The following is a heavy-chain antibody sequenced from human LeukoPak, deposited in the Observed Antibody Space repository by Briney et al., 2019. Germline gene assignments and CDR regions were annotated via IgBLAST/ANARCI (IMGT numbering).Heavy chain of an antibody. CDR3: ARGRYYYDSSGYPTPGY. J-gene: IGHJ4*02. V-gene: IGHV3-21*01. CDR1: GFTFSSYS. CDR2: ISSSSSYI. Sequence: AGGSLRLSCAAFGFTFSSYSMNWVRQAPGKGLEWVSSISSSSSYIYYADSVKGRFTISRDNAKNSLYLQMNSLRAEDTAVYYCARGRYYYDSSGYPTPGYWGQGTLVTVSS. D-gene: IGHD3-22*01.